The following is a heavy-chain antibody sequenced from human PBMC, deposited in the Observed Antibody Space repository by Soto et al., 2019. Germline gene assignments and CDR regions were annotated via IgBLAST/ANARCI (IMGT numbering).Heavy chain of an antibody. J-gene: IGHJ1*01. Sequence: QTRSVTCAISGDSVTDNSGARNWIKQSPSRGLEWLGRTYYGSKWYNDYAVSVKSRITINPDTSKNQFYLHLNSVTPEDTAVYYCATRGITLGAEYFHHWGQGTPVTVYS. CDR3: ATRGITLGAEYFHH. D-gene: IGHD3-10*01. V-gene: IGHV6-1*01. CDR2: TYYGSKWYN. CDR1: GDSVTDNSGA.